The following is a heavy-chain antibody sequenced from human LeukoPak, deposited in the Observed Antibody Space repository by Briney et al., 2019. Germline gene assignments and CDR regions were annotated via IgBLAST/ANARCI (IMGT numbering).Heavy chain of an antibody. Sequence: ASVKVSCKASRGTFSSYGISWVRQATGQGLEWMGWMSPDSGYTGYAQTFQGRVTLTRNTSVSTAFMELSGLRSEDTAVYYCEIYTGYDSFWGQGTMVTVSS. D-gene: IGHD5-12*01. J-gene: IGHJ4*02. V-gene: IGHV1-8*02. CDR1: RGTFSSYG. CDR2: MSPDSGYT. CDR3: EIYTGYDSF.